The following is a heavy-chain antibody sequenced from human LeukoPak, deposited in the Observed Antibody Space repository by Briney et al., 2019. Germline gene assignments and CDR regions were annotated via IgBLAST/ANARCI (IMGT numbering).Heavy chain of an antibody. Sequence: GGSLRLSCAASGFTFSSYSMNWVRQAPGKGLEWVSSISSSSYIYYADSVKGRFTISRDNAKNSLYLQMNSLRAEDTAVYYCARDLSGSYKYMLFDYWGQGTLVTVSS. CDR2: ISSSSYI. CDR1: GFTFSSYS. D-gene: IGHD1-26*01. CDR3: ARDLSGSYKYMLFDY. V-gene: IGHV3-21*01. J-gene: IGHJ4*02.